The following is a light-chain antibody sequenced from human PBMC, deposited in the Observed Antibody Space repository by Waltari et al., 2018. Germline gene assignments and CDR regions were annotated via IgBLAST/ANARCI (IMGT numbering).Light chain of an antibody. V-gene: IGLV3-1*01. CDR1: TRGHKA. CDR2: QHN. CDR3: QAWDRTTVV. J-gene: IGLJ2*01. Sequence: SYETTQPPSVSVSPGQTASITCSGDTRGHKAAYWYQQRPGQSPVLVIYQHNRRPSGIPERFSGSKSGDTATLTISGTQAMDEADYYCQAWDRTTVVFGGGTKLTVL.